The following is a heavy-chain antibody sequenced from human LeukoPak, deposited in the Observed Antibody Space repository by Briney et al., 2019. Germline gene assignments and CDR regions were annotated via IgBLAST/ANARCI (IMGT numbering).Heavy chain of an antibody. D-gene: IGHD3-10*01. CDR2: INPSGGSA. Sequence: ASETVSCKASGYTFTTYYMHWVRHAPGQGLEWMGIINPSGGSATYAQNFQGRVTMTRDTSTTTVYMELSSLRSEDTAVYYCARDGQPGAHYGLKSHGFDFWGQGTLVTVSS. CDR1: GYTFTTYY. CDR3: ARDGQPGAHYGLKSHGFDF. J-gene: IGHJ4*02. V-gene: IGHV1-46*01.